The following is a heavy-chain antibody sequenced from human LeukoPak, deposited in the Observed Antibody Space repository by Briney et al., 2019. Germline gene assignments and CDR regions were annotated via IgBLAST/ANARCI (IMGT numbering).Heavy chain of an antibody. CDR1: GCTVSSSY. Sequence: PGGSLRLSCAASGCTVSSSYMCWVRQAPGKGLEWVSDIYSSGSTYYSDSVTGRFTISRDNSKNTLYLQMNSLRADDTAVYYCARDRGGPEGDWGQGTLVTVSS. CDR3: ARDRGGPEGD. J-gene: IGHJ4*02. D-gene: IGHD2-15*01. V-gene: IGHV3-53*01. CDR2: IYSSGST.